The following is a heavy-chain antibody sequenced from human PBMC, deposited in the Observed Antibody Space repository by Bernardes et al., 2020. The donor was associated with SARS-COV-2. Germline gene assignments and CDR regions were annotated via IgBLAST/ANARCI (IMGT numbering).Heavy chain of an antibody. D-gene: IGHD3-10*01. J-gene: IGHJ4*02. V-gene: IGHV3-9*01. Sequence: GGSLRLSCAASGFTFDDYAMHWVRQAPGKGLEWVSGISWNSGSIGYADSVKGRFTISRDNAKNSLYLQMNSLRAEDTALYYCAKVGAIDYYYGSGIPRYFDYWGQGTLVTVSS. CDR1: GFTFDDYA. CDR2: ISWNSGSI. CDR3: AKVGAIDYYYGSGIPRYFDY.